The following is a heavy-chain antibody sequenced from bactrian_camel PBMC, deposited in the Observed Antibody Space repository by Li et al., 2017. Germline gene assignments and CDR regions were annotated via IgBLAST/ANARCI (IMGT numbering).Heavy chain of an antibody. J-gene: IGHJ6*01. CDR2: IDTGGGST. Sequence: HVQLVESGGGSVQAGGSLKLSCGASFLTYNNNCVGWFRQAPGKEREGVAAIDTGGGSTYIADSVKGRFSISQDNAKNIVYLEMSRLKPEDTAMYYCAARGPYCYTKLSVRDFTYWGQGTQVTVS. V-gene: IGHV3S1*01. CDR3: AARGPYCYTKLSVRDFTY. CDR1: FLTYNNNC. D-gene: IGHD2*01.